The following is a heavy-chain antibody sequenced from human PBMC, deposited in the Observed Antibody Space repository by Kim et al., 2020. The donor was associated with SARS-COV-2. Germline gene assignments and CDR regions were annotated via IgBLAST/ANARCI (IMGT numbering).Heavy chain of an antibody. CDR2: IYPGDSDT. CDR3: ARGGFSDRRGVFDC. CDR1: GYSFSNYW. J-gene: IGHJ4*02. D-gene: IGHD3-16*01. V-gene: IGHV5-51*01. Sequence: GESLKISCKGSGYSFSNYWIAWVRRMPGKGLEWMGTIYPGDSDTRYSPSFQGQVTISADKSISTAYLQWSSLKASDTAMYYCARGGFSDRRGVFDCWGQGTLVTVSS.